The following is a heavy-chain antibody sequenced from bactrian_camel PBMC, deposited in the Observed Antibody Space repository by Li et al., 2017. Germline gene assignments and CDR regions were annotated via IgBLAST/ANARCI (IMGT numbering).Heavy chain of an antibody. V-gene: IGHV3S33*01. J-gene: IGHJ4*01. CDR1: GSIPSSYC. Sequence: HVQLVESGGGSVEAGGSLELSCTFSGSIPSSYCMAWFRQDPGKERERVATMNGDGTVVYVHPYVKGRFAISRDNAKWTLYLQLNNLKPDDTAMYYCAADPPSLYFRTWSCGGRTDYSYWGQGTQVTVS. CDR2: MNGDGTVV. CDR3: AADPPSLYFRTWSCGGRTDYSY. D-gene: IGHD5*01.